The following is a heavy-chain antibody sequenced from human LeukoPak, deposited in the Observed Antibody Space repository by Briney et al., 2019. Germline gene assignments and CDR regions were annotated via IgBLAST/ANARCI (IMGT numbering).Heavy chain of an antibody. V-gene: IGHV3-23*01. CDR3: ARDSSDYYSGAFDI. D-gene: IGHD3-22*01. Sequence: GGSLRLSCAASGFTFSSYAMSWVRQAPGKGLEWVSAISGSGGSTYYADSVKGRFTISRDNAKNSLYLQMNSLRAEGTAVYYCARDSSDYYSGAFDIWGQGTMVTVSS. CDR2: ISGSGGST. CDR1: GFTFSSYA. J-gene: IGHJ3*02.